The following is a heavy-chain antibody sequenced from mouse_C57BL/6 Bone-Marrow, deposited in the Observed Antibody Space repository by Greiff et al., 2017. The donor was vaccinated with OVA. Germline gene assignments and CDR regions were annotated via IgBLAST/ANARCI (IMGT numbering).Heavy chain of an antibody. V-gene: IGHV14-4*01. CDR2: IDPENGDT. J-gene: IGHJ2*01. Sequence: EVQLQQSGAELVRPGASVKLSCTASGFNIKDDYMHWVKQRPEQGLEWIGWIDPENGDTEYASKFQGKATITADTSSNTAYLQLSSLTSEDTAVYYCTTLLKDGFDYWGQGTTLTVSS. CDR3: TTLLKDGFDY. CDR1: GFNIKDDY.